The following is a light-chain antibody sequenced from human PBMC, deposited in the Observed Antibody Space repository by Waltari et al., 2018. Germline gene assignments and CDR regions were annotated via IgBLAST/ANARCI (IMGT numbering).Light chain of an antibody. CDR2: KVS. Sequence: DVVMTKSPLFLPVPLGQPASIPCRSSQSLVSSDGNTYSNWFQQRPGQTPRRLVYKVSNRDSGVPDRFIGSGSGTDFTLRISRVEAEDVGVYYCMQGIHRPWTFGQGTKVEIK. J-gene: IGKJ1*01. CDR1: QSLVSSDGNTY. V-gene: IGKV2-30*01. CDR3: MQGIHRPWT.